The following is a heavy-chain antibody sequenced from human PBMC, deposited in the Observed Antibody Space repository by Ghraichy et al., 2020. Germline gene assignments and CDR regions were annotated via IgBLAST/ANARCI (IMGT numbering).Heavy chain of an antibody. CDR1: GYTFTSYG. CDR2: ISAYNGNT. Sequence: ASVKVSCKASGYTFTSYGISWVRQAPGQGLEWMGWISAYNGNTNYAQKLQGRVTMTTDTSTSTAYMELRSLRSDDTAVYYCARDSVISAAGTSAFDIWGQGTMVTVSS. D-gene: IGHD6-13*01. J-gene: IGHJ3*02. CDR3: ARDSVISAAGTSAFDI. V-gene: IGHV1-18*01.